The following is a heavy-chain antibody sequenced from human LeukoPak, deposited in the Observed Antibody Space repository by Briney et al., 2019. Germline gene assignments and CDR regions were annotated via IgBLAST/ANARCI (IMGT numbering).Heavy chain of an antibody. Sequence: PGGSLRLSCAASGFTFSSYSMHWARQAPGKGLEWVSSISSSSRYIYYADSVKGRFTISRDNAKNSLYLQMNSLRVEDTAVYYCARESSYYYDSSGYYEGGDAFDIWGQGTMVTVAS. CDR1: GFTFSSYS. CDR3: ARESSYYYDSSGYYEGGDAFDI. J-gene: IGHJ3*02. D-gene: IGHD3-22*01. CDR2: ISSSSRYI. V-gene: IGHV3-21*01.